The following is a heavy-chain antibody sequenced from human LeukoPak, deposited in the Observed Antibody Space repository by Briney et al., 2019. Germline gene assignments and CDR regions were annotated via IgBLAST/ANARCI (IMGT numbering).Heavy chain of an antibody. CDR3: ARRKADGYNIPLDY. CDR1: GGSISSSSYY. J-gene: IGHJ4*02. Sequence: SETLSLTCTVSGGSISSSSYYWGWIRQPPGKGLEWIGSIYYGGSTYYNPSLKSRVTISVDTSKNQFSLKLSSVTAADTAVYYCARRKADGYNIPLDYWGQGTLVTVSS. V-gene: IGHV4-39*01. CDR2: IYYGGST. D-gene: IGHD5-24*01.